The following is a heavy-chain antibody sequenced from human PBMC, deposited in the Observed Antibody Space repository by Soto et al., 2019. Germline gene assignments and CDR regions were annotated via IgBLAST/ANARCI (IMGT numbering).Heavy chain of an antibody. CDR2: IYHSGST. CDR3: AGDSTMSSASRGLDV. J-gene: IGHJ6*02. CDR1: NGSISIDKFF. Sequence: QVQLQESGPGLVKPSQTLSLTCTVSNGSISIDKFFWAWVRQHPGKGLEWIGYIYHSGSTYYNPFLQRRLTISIDTAKTKFYLKMTVVTAAHTAIYYCAGDSTMSSASRGLDVWGQGATCPVSS. V-gene: IGHV4-31*03.